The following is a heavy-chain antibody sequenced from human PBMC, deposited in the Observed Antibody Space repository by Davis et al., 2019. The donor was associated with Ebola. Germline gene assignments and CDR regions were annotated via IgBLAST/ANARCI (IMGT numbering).Heavy chain of an antibody. CDR2: ISGSGGST. CDR3: AKGSPVTTWGDDY. Sequence: GESLKISCAASGLTFSSYAMSWVRQAPGKGLEWVSAISGSGGSTYYADSVKGRFTISRDNSKNTLYLQMNSLRAEDTAVYYCAKGSPVTTWGDDYRGQGTLVTVTS. V-gene: IGHV3-23*01. D-gene: IGHD4-17*01. J-gene: IGHJ4*02. CDR1: GLTFSSYA.